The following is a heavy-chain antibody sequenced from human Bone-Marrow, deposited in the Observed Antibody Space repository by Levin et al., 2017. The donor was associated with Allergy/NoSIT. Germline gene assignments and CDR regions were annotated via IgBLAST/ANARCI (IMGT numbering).Heavy chain of an antibody. J-gene: IGHJ5*02. CDR2: ITSSSSYI. CDR3: ARGLEYSGLP. CDR1: GFTFSSYS. V-gene: IGHV3-21*01. D-gene: IGHD5-12*01. Sequence: GGSLRLSCAASGFTFSSYSMNWVRQAPGKGLNWVSSITSSSSYIYYADSVKGRFTITRDNAKNSLYLQINSLRAEDTAVYYCARGLEYSGLPWGQGTLVIVSS.